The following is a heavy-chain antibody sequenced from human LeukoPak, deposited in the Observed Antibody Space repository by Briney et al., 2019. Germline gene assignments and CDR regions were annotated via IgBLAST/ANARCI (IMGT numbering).Heavy chain of an antibody. D-gene: IGHD1-7*01. CDR3: ARDRAVELELGY. J-gene: IGHJ4*02. V-gene: IGHV1-2*02. CDR2: INPNSGGT. CDR1: GYTFTVYY. Sequence: ASVKVSCKASGYTFTVYYMHWVRQAPGQGLEWMGWINPNSGGTNYAQKFRGRVTMTRDTSISTAYMELSRLRSDDTAVYYCARDRAVELELGYWGQGTLVTVSS.